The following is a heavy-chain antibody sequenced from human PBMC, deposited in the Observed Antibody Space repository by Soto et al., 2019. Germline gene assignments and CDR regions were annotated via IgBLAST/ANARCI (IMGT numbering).Heavy chain of an antibody. CDR1: GYTLTELS. J-gene: IGHJ4*02. CDR3: ATVPGRSIAAPYYFDY. V-gene: IGHV1-24*01. D-gene: IGHD6-6*01. CDR2: FDPEDGET. Sequence: ASVKVSCKVSGYTLTELSMHWVRQAPGKGLEWMGGFDPEDGETIYAQKFQGRVTMTEDTSTDTAYMELSSLRSEDTAVYYCATVPGRSIAAPYYFDYWGQGTLVTVSS.